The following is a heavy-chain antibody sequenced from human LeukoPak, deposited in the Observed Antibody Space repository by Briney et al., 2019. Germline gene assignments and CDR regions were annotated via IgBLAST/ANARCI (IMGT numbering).Heavy chain of an antibody. V-gene: IGHV3-30*04. CDR3: ARPGREQAN. CDR2: ISYDGSNK. Sequence: SGGSLRLSCAASGFIFSSYAMHWVRQAPGKGLEWVAVISYDGSNKYYADSVKGRFTISRDNSKNTLYLQMNSLRAEDTAVYYCARPGREQANWGQGTLVTVSS. D-gene: IGHD2-8*02. CDR1: GFIFSSYA. J-gene: IGHJ4*02.